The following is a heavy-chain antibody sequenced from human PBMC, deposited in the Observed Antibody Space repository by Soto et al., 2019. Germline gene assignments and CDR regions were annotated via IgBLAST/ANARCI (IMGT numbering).Heavy chain of an antibody. CDR1: GFTFSSYS. Sequence: EVQLVESGGGLVKPGGSLRLSCAASGFTFSSYSMNWVRQAPGKGLEWVSSISSSSSYIYYADSVKGRFTISRDNAKNSLYLQMNSLRAEDTAVYYCARAPVPAIYCYGMDVWGQGTTVTVSS. CDR2: ISSSSSYI. CDR3: ARAPVPAIYCYGMDV. V-gene: IGHV3-21*01. J-gene: IGHJ6*02. D-gene: IGHD2-2*01.